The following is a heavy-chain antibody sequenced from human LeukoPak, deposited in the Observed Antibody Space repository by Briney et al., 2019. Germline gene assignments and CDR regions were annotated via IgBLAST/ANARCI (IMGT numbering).Heavy chain of an antibody. Sequence: SETLSLXCTVSGGSISPYYWSWIRQPPGKGLEWLGYIYYSGKTDYNPSLKSRVTISVDTSKNQFSLKLSSVTAADTAVYYCARGLKDYGSGSYQYYYYYYMDVWGKGTTVTVSS. J-gene: IGHJ6*03. CDR1: GGSISPYY. V-gene: IGHV4-59*01. D-gene: IGHD3-10*01. CDR3: ARGLKDYGSGSYQYYYYYYMDV. CDR2: IYYSGKT.